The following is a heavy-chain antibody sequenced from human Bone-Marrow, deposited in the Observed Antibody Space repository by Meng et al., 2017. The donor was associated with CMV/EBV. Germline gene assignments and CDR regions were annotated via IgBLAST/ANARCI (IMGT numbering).Heavy chain of an antibody. J-gene: IGHJ6*02. V-gene: IGHV3-53*01. CDR3: ARNNRHDFWSDYGMDV. CDR1: GLTVSGTY. D-gene: IGHD3-3*01. CDR2: IFNDGRT. Sequence: GESLKISCAASGLTVSGTYMSWVRQAPGKGLEWVSVIFNDGRTYYADSVKGRFTISRDNSKNTVYLQMNSLRAEDTAVYYCARNNRHDFWSDYGMDVWGQGNTVTVSS.